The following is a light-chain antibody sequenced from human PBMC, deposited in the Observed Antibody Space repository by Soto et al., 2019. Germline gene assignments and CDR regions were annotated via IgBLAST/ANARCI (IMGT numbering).Light chain of an antibody. J-gene: IGKJ4*01. Sequence: DILLIQSPATLSASVGDRITLTCRASENIFKFLAWYQQRSGSAPNLLIYAASDLERGVPSRFSGSGSGTEFTLTIDNLQPNDSATYFCQHYHSQSITFGGGTQVDVK. CDR3: QHYHSQSIT. CDR2: AAS. CDR1: ENIFKF. V-gene: IGKV1-5*01.